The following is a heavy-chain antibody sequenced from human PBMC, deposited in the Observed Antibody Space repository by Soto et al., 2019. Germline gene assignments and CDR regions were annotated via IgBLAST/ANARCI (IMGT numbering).Heavy chain of an antibody. CDR2: ISSSGSTI. Sequence: GGSLRLSCAASGFTFSSYEMNWVRQAPGKGLEWVSYISSSGSTIYYADYVKGRFTISRDNAKNSLYLQMNSLRAEDTAVYYCANGIYYDFWSGYHNWGQGNLVTVSS. V-gene: IGHV3-48*03. D-gene: IGHD3-3*01. J-gene: IGHJ4*02. CDR1: GFTFSSYE. CDR3: ANGIYYDFWSGYHN.